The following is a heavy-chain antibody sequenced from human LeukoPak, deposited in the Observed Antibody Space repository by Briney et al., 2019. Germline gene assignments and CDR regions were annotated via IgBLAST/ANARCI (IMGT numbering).Heavy chain of an antibody. D-gene: IGHD6-19*01. Sequence: SETLSLTCAVYGGSFSGYYWSWIRQPPGKGLEWIGEINHSGSTNYNPSLKSRVTISVDTSKNQFSLKLSSVTAADTAVYYCARGQWLVSSFDYWGQGTLVTVSS. J-gene: IGHJ4*02. V-gene: IGHV4-34*01. CDR2: INHSGST. CDR1: GGSFSGYY. CDR3: ARGQWLVSSFDY.